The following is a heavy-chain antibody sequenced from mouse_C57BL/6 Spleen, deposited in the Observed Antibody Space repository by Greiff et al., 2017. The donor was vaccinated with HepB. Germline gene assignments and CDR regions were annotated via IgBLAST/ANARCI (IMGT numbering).Heavy chain of an antibody. CDR3: ARPGSSFAWFAD. CDR2: ISSGSSTI. Sequence: EVHLVESGGGLVKPGGSLKLSCAASGFTFSDYGMHWVRQAPEKGLEWVAYISSGSSTIYYADTVKGRFTISRDNAKNTLFLQMTSRRSEDTAMYYCARPGSSFAWFADWGQGTLVTVAA. CDR1: GFTFSDYG. D-gene: IGHD1-1*01. J-gene: IGHJ3*01. V-gene: IGHV5-17*01.